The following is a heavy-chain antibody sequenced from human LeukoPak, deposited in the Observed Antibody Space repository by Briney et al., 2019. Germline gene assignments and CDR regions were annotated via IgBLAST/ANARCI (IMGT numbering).Heavy chain of an antibody. CDR2: ISGSGGST. J-gene: IGHJ5*02. D-gene: IGHD3-22*01. V-gene: IGHV3-23*01. Sequence: GGSLRLSCAASGFTFSSYAMSWVRQAPGKGLEWVSAISGSGGSTYYADSVKGRFTISRDNSKTTLYLQMNSLRAEDTAVYYCAKDPISSGYYLISAWFHPWGQGTLVTVSS. CDR1: GFTFSSYA. CDR3: AKDPISSGYYLISAWFHP.